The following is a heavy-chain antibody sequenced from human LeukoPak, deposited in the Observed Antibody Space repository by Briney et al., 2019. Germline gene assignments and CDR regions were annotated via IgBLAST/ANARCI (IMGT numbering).Heavy chain of an antibody. CDR3: ATDRNSGKYYDY. CDR1: GFTFSSYA. V-gene: IGHV3-33*08. Sequence: GGSLRLSCAASGFTFSSYAMHWVRQAPGKGLEWVAVIWYDGSNQYYLDSVKGRFTVSRDNAKNTLYLQMNSLRAEDTAVYYCATDRNSGKYYDYWGQGTLVTVSS. CDR2: IWYDGSNQ. J-gene: IGHJ4*02. D-gene: IGHD1-26*01.